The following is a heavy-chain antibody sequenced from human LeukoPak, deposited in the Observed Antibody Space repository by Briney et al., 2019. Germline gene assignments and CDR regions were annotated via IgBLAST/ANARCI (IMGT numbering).Heavy chain of an antibody. CDR1: GYTFTSYG. CDR3: ARPRLASSNWFDP. CDR2: ISAYNGNT. V-gene: IGHV1-18*01. Sequence: ASVKVSCKASGYTFTSYGISWVRQAPGQGLEWMGWISAYNGNTNYAQKLQGRVTMTTDTSTSTDYMELRSLRSDDTAVYYCARPRLASSNWFDPWGQGTLVTVSS. D-gene: IGHD2-15*01. J-gene: IGHJ5*02.